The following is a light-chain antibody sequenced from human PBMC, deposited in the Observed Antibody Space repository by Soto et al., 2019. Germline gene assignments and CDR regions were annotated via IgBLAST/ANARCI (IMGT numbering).Light chain of an antibody. V-gene: IGLV1-40*01. Sequence: QSVLTQPPSVSGAPGQRVTISYTGSSSNIGAGYDVHWYQQLPRTAPKLLIYGNSNRPSGVPDRFSGCKSGTSASLAITGLQAEDEADYYCQSYDSSLSGSVFGGGTKLTVL. CDR1: SSNIGAGYD. CDR2: GNS. CDR3: QSYDSSLSGSV. J-gene: IGLJ3*02.